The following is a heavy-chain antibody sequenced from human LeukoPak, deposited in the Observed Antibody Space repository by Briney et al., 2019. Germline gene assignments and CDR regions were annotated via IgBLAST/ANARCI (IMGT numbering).Heavy chain of an antibody. J-gene: IGHJ4*02. CDR2: ISSSGSTI. CDR1: GFTFSSYS. CDR3: ARRGSGWFFDY. Sequence: PGGSLRLSCAASGFTFSSYSMNWVRQAPGKGLEWVSYISSSGSTIYYADSVKGRFTISRDNAKNSLYLQMNSLRAEDTAVYYCARRGSGWFFDYWGQGTLVTVSS. D-gene: IGHD6-19*01. V-gene: IGHV3-48*04.